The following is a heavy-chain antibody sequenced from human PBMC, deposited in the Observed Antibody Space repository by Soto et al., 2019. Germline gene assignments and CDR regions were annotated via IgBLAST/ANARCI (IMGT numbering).Heavy chain of an antibody. D-gene: IGHD5-12*01. Sequence: GGSLRLSCAASGFTFSNAWMSWVRQAPGKGLEWVGRIKSKTDGGTTDYAAHVKGRFTISRDDSKHTLYLQMNSLKTEDTAVYYCTTDYLNTGYDSFDIWGQGTMVTVSS. CDR1: GFTFSNAW. CDR3: TTDYLNTGYDSFDI. V-gene: IGHV3-15*01. J-gene: IGHJ3*02. CDR2: IKSKTDGGTT.